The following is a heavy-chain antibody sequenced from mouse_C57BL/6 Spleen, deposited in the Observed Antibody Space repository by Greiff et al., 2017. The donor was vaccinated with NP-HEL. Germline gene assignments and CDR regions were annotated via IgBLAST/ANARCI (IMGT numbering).Heavy chain of an antibody. CDR2: ISSGSSTI. V-gene: IGHV5-17*01. J-gene: IGHJ2*01. Sequence: EVMLVESGGGLVKPGGSLKLSCEASGFTFSEYGMDWVRQEPEKGLEWVAYISSGSSTIYYADTVKGRFTISRDNAKNTLFLQMTSLRSEDTAMSSCARPFSYWGHGTPLPVSS. CDR1: GFTFSEYG. CDR3: ARPFSY.